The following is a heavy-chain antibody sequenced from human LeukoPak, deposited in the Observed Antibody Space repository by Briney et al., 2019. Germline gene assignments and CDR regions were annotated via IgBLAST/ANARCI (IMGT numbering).Heavy chain of an antibody. V-gene: IGHV3-11*04. Sequence: GGSLRLSCAASGFTFSDYYMSWIRQAPGKGLEWVSYISSSGSTIYYADSVKGRFTISRDNAKNSLYLQMNSLRAEDTAVYSCARVEYDFWSAPTGYFDYWGQGTLVTVSS. J-gene: IGHJ4*02. CDR1: GFTFSDYY. CDR3: ARVEYDFWSAPTGYFDY. D-gene: IGHD3-3*01. CDR2: ISSSGSTI.